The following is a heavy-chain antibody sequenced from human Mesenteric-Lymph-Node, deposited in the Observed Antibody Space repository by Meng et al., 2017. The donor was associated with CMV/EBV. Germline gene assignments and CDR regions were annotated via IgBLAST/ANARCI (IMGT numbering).Heavy chain of an antibody. CDR1: GITFGSSW. D-gene: IGHD2-8*01. Sequence: GGSLRLSCVASGITFGSSWMTWVRQSPGKGLEWMANISPDGSTKNYVDSVKGRFTISRDNARSSLYLQMNSLRLEDTAMYYCAKDHCTNAVCSFDFWGQGTLVTVSS. J-gene: IGHJ4*02. V-gene: IGHV3-7*01. CDR3: AKDHCTNAVCSFDF. CDR2: ISPDGSTK.